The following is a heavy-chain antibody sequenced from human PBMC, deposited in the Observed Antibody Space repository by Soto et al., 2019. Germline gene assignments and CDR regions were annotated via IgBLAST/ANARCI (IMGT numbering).Heavy chain of an antibody. J-gene: IGHJ3*02. CDR3: ARWVYGSGNYYTGPSAFDI. D-gene: IGHD3-10*01. V-gene: IGHV1-69*06. CDR2: TIPVFNTA. Sequence: QVQLEQSGAEVTKPGSSVKVSCKASGGTLSDHGVAWLRQAPGQGLEWMGGTIPVFNTAKYEQKFQGRVTVTAGKFTNIAYMELSSLRSEDTAFYFCARWVYGSGNYYTGPSAFDIWGQGTMVIVSS. CDR1: GGTLSDHG.